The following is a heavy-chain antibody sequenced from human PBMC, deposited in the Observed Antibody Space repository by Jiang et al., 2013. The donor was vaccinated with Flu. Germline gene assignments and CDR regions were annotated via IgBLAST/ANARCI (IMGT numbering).Heavy chain of an antibody. D-gene: IGHD4-23*01. CDR2: IDPSDSYT. J-gene: IGHJ4*02. CDR3: ARHHYGGNSFGFSD. Sequence: GAEVKKPGESLKISCKASGYSFTNYWVSWVRQMPGKGLEWMGRIDPSDSYTNYSPSLQGQVTISADKSISTAYLQWSSLKASDTAMYYCARHHYGGNSFGFSDWGQGTLVTVSS. CDR1: GYSFTNYW. V-gene: IGHV5-10-1*04.